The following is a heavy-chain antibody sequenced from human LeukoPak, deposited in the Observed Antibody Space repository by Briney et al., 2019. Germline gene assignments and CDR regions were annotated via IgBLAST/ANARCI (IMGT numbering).Heavy chain of an antibody. D-gene: IGHD6-13*01. CDR2: ISNDGSNK. V-gene: IGHV3-30*18. J-gene: IGHJ4*02. CDR1: GFTFSSYG. CDR3: AKSGIAAAGQRGYFDY. Sequence: GGSLRLSCAASGFTFSSYGIHWVRQAPGKGLEWVAVISNDGSNKYYAVSVKGRFTISRDNSKNTVYLQMNSLRGEDTAVYYCAKSGIAAAGQRGYFDYWGQGTLVTVSS.